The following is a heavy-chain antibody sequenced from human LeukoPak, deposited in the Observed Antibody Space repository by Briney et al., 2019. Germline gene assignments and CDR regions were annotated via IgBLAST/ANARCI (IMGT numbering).Heavy chain of an antibody. CDR1: GYTFTNYY. J-gene: IGHJ4*02. CDR3: GRARYGSSLSCTFDF. D-gene: IGHD2-2*01. V-gene: IGHV1-46*01. CDR2: INPSGGST. Sequence: GSVKVSCKASGYTFTNYYMQWVRQAPGQGLEWVGIINPSGGSTTYAQRFQGRVTMTRNASTSTVYMELTSLRSEDTAVYYCGRARYGSSLSCTFDFWGQGSLVTVSS.